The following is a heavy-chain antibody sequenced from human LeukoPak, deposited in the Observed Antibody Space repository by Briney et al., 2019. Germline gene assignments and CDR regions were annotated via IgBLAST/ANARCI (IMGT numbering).Heavy chain of an antibody. Sequence: PSETLSLTCTVSGGSISRYFWSWIRQPAGKGLEWIGRVHFSGGTKYNPSLKSRVIMSVDTSKNQFFLRLNSVAAADTAMYYCARGGDYFDSRNFDYCGQGTLVTVSS. J-gene: IGHJ4*02. CDR2: VHFSGGT. V-gene: IGHV4-4*07. CDR1: GGSISRYF. CDR3: ARGGDYFDSRNFDY. D-gene: IGHD3-22*01.